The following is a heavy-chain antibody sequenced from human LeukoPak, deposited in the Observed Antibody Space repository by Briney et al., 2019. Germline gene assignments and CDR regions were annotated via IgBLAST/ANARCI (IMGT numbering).Heavy chain of an antibody. CDR1: GFTFSSYE. CDR2: ISSSGSTI. Sequence: PGGSLRLSCAASGFTFSSYEMNWVRQAPGKGLEWVSYISSSGSTIYYADSVKGRFTISRDNSKNTLYLQMNSLRVEDTAVYYCAKDLHGSGSYFEYWGQGTLVTVSS. D-gene: IGHD3-10*01. CDR3: AKDLHGSGSYFEY. V-gene: IGHV3-48*03. J-gene: IGHJ4*02.